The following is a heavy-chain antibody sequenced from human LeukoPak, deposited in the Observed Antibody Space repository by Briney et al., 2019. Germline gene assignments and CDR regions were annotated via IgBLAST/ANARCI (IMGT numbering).Heavy chain of an antibody. CDR2: ISSSSSYI. CDR3: ARSGWRYCSSTSCYSWFDP. V-gene: IGHV3-21*01. Sequence: KPGGSLRLSCAASGFTFSSYSMSWVRQAPGKGLEWVSSISSSSSYIYYADSVKGRFTISRDNAKNSLYLQMNSLRAEDTAVYYCARSGWRYCSSTSCYSWFDPWGQGTLVTVSS. D-gene: IGHD2-2*02. CDR1: GFTFSSYS. J-gene: IGHJ5*02.